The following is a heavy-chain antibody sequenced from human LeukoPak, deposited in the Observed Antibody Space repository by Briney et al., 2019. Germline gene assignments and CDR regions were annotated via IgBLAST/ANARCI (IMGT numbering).Heavy chain of an antibody. V-gene: IGHV3-30*18. D-gene: IGHD5-24*01. J-gene: IGHJ4*02. Sequence: GGSLRLSCAASGFTFSSYGMHWVRQAPGKGLEWVAVISYDGSNKYYADSVKGRFTISRDNSKNTLYLQMNSLRAEDTAVYYCAKPSRRDGYTLSSHYFDYWGQGTLVTVSS. CDR2: ISYDGSNK. CDR1: GFTFSSYG. CDR3: AKPSRRDGYTLSSHYFDY.